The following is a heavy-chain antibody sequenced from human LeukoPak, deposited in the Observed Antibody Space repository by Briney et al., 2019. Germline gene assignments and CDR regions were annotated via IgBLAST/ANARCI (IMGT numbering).Heavy chain of an antibody. CDR3: AKGGRLLWFGESDYMDV. CDR2: ISSSSSYI. J-gene: IGHJ6*03. CDR1: GFTFSSYS. V-gene: IGHV3-21*01. D-gene: IGHD3-10*01. Sequence: PGGSLRLSCAASGFTFSSYSMNWVRQAPGKGLEWVSSISSSSSYIYYADSVKGRFTISRDNAKNSLYLQMNSLRAEDTAVYYCAKGGRLLWFGESDYMDVWGKGTTVTVSS.